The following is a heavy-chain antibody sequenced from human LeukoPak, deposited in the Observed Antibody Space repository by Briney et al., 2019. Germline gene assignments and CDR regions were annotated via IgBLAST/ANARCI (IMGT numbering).Heavy chain of an antibody. Sequence: ASVKVSCKASGGTFSSYAISWVRQAPGQGLEWMGRMNPNSGNTGYAQKFQGRVTMTRNTSISTAYMELSSLRSEDTAVYYCARALPAGPTIFGVVNTYYYYGMDVWGQGTTVTVSS. D-gene: IGHD3-3*01. J-gene: IGHJ6*02. CDR3: ARALPAGPTIFGVVNTYYYYGMDV. CDR2: MNPNSGNT. V-gene: IGHV1-8*02. CDR1: GGTFSSYA.